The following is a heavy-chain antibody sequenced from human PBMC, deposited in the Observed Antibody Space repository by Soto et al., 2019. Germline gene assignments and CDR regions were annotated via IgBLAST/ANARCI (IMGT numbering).Heavy chain of an antibody. J-gene: IGHJ5*02. CDR2: ISGSGGST. D-gene: IGHD4-4*01. V-gene: IGHV3-23*01. CDR1: RFTFGSYA. CDR3: AKGATVTTYDWFDP. Sequence: GGSLRLSCAASRFTFGSYAVSWVRQAPGKGLEWVSAISGSGGSTYYADSVKGRFTISRDNSKNTLYLQMNSLRAEDTAVYYCAKGATVTTYDWFDPWGQGTLVTVSS.